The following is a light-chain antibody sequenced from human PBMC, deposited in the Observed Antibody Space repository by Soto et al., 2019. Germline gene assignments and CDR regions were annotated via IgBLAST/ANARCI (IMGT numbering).Light chain of an antibody. J-gene: IGLJ1*01. Sequence: QSVLTQPPSASGTPGQRVSIACSVYSSSIGTNFVYWYQQLPGTAPKVLIHSNNQRPSGVPDRFSGSKSGTSASLAISGLRSEDEADYYCAVWDDNLSTYVFGSGTKVTVL. V-gene: IGLV1-47*02. CDR1: SSSIGTNF. CDR3: AVWDDNLSTYV. CDR2: SNN.